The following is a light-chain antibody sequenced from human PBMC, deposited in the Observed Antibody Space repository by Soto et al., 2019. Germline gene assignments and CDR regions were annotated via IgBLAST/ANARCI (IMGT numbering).Light chain of an antibody. V-gene: IGKV1-5*01. CDR3: QQYNNYSPTWT. Sequence: DIPMTQSPSTLSASVGDRVSITCRASQSISNSLAWYQQKPGKAPKLLIYDASSLESGVPSRFSGSASGTEFTLTISSLQPDDFATYYCQQYNNYSPTWTFGQGTKVEIK. CDR2: DAS. CDR1: QSISNS. J-gene: IGKJ1*01.